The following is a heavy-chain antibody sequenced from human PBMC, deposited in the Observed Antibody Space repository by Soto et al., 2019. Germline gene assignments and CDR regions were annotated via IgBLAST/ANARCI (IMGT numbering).Heavy chain of an antibody. J-gene: IGHJ6*02. CDR3: ARWTTTMVLRYYGMDV. V-gene: IGHV5-51*01. Sequence: PGESLKISCKGSGYSFTSYWIGWVRQMPGKGLEWMGIIYPGDSDTRYSPSFQGQVTISADKSISTAYLQWSSLKASDTAMYYCARWTTTMVLRYYGMDVWGQGTTVTVSS. CDR2: IYPGDSDT. CDR1: GYSFTSYW. D-gene: IGHD5-18*01.